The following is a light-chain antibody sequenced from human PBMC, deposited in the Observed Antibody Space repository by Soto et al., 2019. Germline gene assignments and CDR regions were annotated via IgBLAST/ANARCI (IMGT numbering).Light chain of an antibody. V-gene: IGKV3-20*01. J-gene: IGKJ1*01. CDR1: QSVSNNY. CDR2: GAS. CDR3: QQYGGAGK. Sequence: IELTQSPGTLSLSRKEGATVSGRASQSVSNNYLAWYQQKPGQAPRLLIYGASNRATGIPDRFSGSGSGTDYTLTISRQEPEDVAVYYCQQYGGAGKFGQGTKVDNK.